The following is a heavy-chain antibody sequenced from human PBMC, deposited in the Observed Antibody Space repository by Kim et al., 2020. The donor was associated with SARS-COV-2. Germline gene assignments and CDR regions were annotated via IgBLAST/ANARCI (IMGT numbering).Heavy chain of an antibody. CDR3: ARLIGDGYNYFDY. V-gene: IGHV4-39*01. Sequence: SETLSLTCTVSGGSISSSSYYWGWIRQPPGKGLEWIGSIYYSGSTYYNPSLKSRVTISVDTSKNQFSLKLSSVTAADTAVYYCARLIGDGYNYFDYWGQG. J-gene: IGHJ4*02. CDR2: IYYSGST. CDR1: GGSISSSSYY. D-gene: IGHD5-12*01.